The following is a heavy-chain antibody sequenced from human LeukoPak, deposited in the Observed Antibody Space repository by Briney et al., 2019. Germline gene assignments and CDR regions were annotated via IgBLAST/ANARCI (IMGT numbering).Heavy chain of an antibody. CDR1: GGSISSGGYY. Sequence: SETLSLTCTVSGGSISSGGYYWSWIRQHPGKGLEWIGYIYYSGSTYYNPSLKSRVTISVDTSKNQFSLKLSSVTAADTAVYYCARDRYYGSGSHTDAFDIWGQGTMVTVSS. J-gene: IGHJ3*02. D-gene: IGHD3-10*01. V-gene: IGHV4-31*03. CDR2: IYYSGST. CDR3: ARDRYYGSGSHTDAFDI.